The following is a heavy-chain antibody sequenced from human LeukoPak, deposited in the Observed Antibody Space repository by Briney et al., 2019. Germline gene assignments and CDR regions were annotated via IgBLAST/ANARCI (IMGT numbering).Heavy chain of an antibody. V-gene: IGHV3-11*04. CDR2: ISPSGITI. CDR3: ARDTRGESDY. Sequence: PGGSLRLSCAASGFTFSDYYMSWIRQAPGKGLEWISYISPSGITIYYADSVKGRFTISRDDAKDSLHLQMNSLRAEDTAMYYCARDTRGESDYWGHGTLVTVSS. CDR1: GFTFSDYY. D-gene: IGHD2-2*01. J-gene: IGHJ4*01.